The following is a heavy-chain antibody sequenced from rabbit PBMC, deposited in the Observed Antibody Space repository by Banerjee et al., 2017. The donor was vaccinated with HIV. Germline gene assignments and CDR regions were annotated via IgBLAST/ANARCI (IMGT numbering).Heavy chain of an antibody. CDR2: INTISGDT. V-gene: IGHV1S45*01. Sequence: QEQLEESGGDLVKPEGALTLTCTDSGFSFSNKYVMCWVRQAPGKGLEWIACINTISGDTVYATWAKGRFTISKSSWTTVTLQMTSLTAADTATYFCARDSGSGWYLDRLDLWGQGTLVTVS. CDR3: ARDSGSGWYLDRLDL. J-gene: IGHJ3*01. CDR1: GFSFSNKYV. D-gene: IGHD1-1*01.